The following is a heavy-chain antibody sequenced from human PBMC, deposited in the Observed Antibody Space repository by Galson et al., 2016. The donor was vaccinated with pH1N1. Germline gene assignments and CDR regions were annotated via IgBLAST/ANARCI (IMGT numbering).Heavy chain of an antibody. CDR2: VSGSGGTT. V-gene: IGHV3-23*01. CDR1: GFTFNNYA. CDR3: AKGLGTTLYYYFYFMDV. J-gene: IGHJ6*03. Sequence: SLRLSCAGSGFTFNNYAMSWVRQAPGKGLEWISAVSGSGGTTYSADPVKGRFTISRDNARDTLFLQMTSLRPDDRAVYYCAKGLGTTLYYYFYFMDVWGKGTTVTVSS. D-gene: IGHD1-26*01.